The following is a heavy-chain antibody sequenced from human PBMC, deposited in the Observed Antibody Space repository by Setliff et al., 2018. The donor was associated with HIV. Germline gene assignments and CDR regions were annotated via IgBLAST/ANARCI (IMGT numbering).Heavy chain of an antibody. CDR3: ARVQWVVSSNVGLDY. CDR1: GYTFTSYG. CDR2: ISGYSGNT. V-gene: IGHV1-18*01. D-gene: IGHD6-19*01. J-gene: IGHJ4*02. Sequence: ASVKVSCKASGYTFTSYGISWLRQAPGQGLEWMGWISGYSGNTNYAQRFQDRVTMTTDTPTSTVYMELRSLRSDDTAVYYCARVQWVVSSNVGLDYWGQGTLVTVSS.